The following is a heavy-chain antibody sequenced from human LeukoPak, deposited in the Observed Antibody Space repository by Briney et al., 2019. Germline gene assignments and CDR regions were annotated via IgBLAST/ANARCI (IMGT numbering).Heavy chain of an antibody. CDR3: ATEGLGYCTNGVCYNGY. CDR1: GGSFSGYY. V-gene: IGHV4-34*01. CDR2: INHSEST. J-gene: IGHJ4*02. Sequence: PSETLSLTCAVYGGSFSGYYWSWIRQPPGKGREWIGEINHSESTNYNPSLKSRVTISVDTSKNQFSLKLSSVTAADTALYYCATEGLGYCTNGVCYNGYWGQGTLVTVSS. D-gene: IGHD2-8*01.